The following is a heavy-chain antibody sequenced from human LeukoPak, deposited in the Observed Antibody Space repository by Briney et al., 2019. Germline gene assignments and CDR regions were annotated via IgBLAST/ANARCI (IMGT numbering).Heavy chain of an antibody. V-gene: IGHV1-2*02. J-gene: IGHJ3*02. D-gene: IGHD6-19*01. Sequence: ASVKVSCKASGYTFTGYYMHWVRQAPGQGLEWMGWINPNSGGTNYAQKFQGRVTMTRDTSISTAYMELSRLRSDDTAVYYCARDISGWDAFDIWGQGTMVTVSP. CDR3: ARDISGWDAFDI. CDR2: INPNSGGT. CDR1: GYTFTGYY.